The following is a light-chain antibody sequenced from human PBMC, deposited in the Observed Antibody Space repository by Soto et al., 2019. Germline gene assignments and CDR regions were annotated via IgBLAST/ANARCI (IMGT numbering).Light chain of an antibody. Sequence: QSALTQPASVSGSPGQSITISCTGTSSDVGGYNYVSWYQQHPGKAPKLMIYEVSNRPSGVSNRFSGSKSGNTASLTISGLQAEDEADYYCSSYTSSSTPVTVFGGGTKVTVL. V-gene: IGLV2-14*01. CDR1: SSDVGGYNY. J-gene: IGLJ2*01. CDR2: EVS. CDR3: SSYTSSSTPVTV.